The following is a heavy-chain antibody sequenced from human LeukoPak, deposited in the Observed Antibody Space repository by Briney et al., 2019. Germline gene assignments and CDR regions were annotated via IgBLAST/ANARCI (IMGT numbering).Heavy chain of an antibody. V-gene: IGHV3-43*02. Sequence: QPGGSLRLSCAASGFTFDDYAMHWVRQAPGKALEWVSLISGDGGSTYYADSVKGRFTISRDNSKNSLYLQMNSLRTEDTALYYCAKAFYDILTGYYLPRSWGQGTLVTVSS. CDR1: GFTFDDYA. D-gene: IGHD3-9*01. CDR2: ISGDGGST. CDR3: AKAFYDILTGYYLPRS. J-gene: IGHJ4*02.